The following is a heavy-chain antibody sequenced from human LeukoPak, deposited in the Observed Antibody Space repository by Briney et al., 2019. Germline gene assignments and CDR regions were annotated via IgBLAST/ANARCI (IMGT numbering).Heavy chain of an antibody. Sequence: GGSLRLSCAASGFTFSSYEMNWVRQAPGKGLEWVSSISRSAISIYYADSVKGRFTISRDNAKNSLYLQMNSLRGEDTAIYYCARGGAWFEHWGQGTLVTVSS. J-gene: IGHJ5*02. CDR1: GFTFSSYE. D-gene: IGHD4/OR15-4a*01. V-gene: IGHV3-48*03. CDR3: ARGGAWFEH. CDR2: ISRSAISI.